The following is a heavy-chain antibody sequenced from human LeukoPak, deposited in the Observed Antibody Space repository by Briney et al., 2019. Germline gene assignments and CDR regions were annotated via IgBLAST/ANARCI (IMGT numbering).Heavy chain of an antibody. D-gene: IGHD5-12*01. J-gene: IGHJ4*02. CDR1: GFTFSSYA. CDR2: ISNSGGRT. Sequence: GGSLRLSCAASGFTFSSYAMSWVRQAPGKGLEWVSSISNSGGRTFYTDSVKGRFTISRDNSKITLYLQMNSLGAEDTAVYYCAKSYNGYESKPDYWGQGTLVTVSS. V-gene: IGHV3-23*01. CDR3: AKSYNGYESKPDY.